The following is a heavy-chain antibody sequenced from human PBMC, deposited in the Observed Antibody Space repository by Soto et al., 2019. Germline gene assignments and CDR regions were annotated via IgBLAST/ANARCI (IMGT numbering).Heavy chain of an antibody. CDR1: VFAFHSYW. D-gene: IGHD6-13*01. CDR3: TRGPRPSSAGTGAY. J-gene: IGHJ4*02. Sequence: EVQLVESGGGLVQPGGSLRISCVASVFAFHSYWMHWVRQVPGERPVWVSRIDYDETTATYTDSVKGRFTITRVNAKNTLHLQMNCLRVEVTAVYYCTRGPRPSSAGTGAYWGQGTLVTVSS. CDR2: IDYDETTA. V-gene: IGHV3-74*01.